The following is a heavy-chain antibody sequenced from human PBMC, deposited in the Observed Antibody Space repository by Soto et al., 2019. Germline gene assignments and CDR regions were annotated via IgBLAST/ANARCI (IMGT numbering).Heavy chain of an antibody. J-gene: IGHJ6*03. CDR2: IYYSGST. Sequence: SETLSLTCTVSGGSISSYDWSWIRQPPGKGLEWIGYIYYSGSTNYNPSLKSRVTISVDTSKNQFSLKLSSVTAADTAVYYCARHMRGSGGSRSFYYYMDVWGKGTRSPSP. CDR1: GGSISSYD. D-gene: IGHD2-15*01. CDR3: ARHMRGSGGSRSFYYYMDV. V-gene: IGHV4-59*08.